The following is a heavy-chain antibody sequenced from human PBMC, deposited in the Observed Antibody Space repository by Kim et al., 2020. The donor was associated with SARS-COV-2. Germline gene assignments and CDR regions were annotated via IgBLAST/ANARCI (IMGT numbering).Heavy chain of an antibody. CDR2: ISGSGGST. CDR1: GFTFSSYA. CDR3: AKVFGYQLLYGAFDY. Sequence: GGSLRLSCAASGFTFSSYAMSWVRQAPGKGLEWVSAISGSGGSTYYADSVKGRFTISRDNSKNTLYLQMNSLRAEDTAVYYCAKVFGYQLLYGAFDYWGQGTLVTVSS. V-gene: IGHV3-23*01. D-gene: IGHD2-2*02. J-gene: IGHJ4*02.